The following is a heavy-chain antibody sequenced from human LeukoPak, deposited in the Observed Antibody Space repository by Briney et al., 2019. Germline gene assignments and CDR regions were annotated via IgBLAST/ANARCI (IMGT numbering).Heavy chain of an antibody. CDR2: ISSSGSTI. D-gene: IGHD4-17*01. CDR3: ARVPDYGDAFDI. J-gene: IGHJ3*02. Sequence: PGGSLRLSCAASGFTFCSYEMNWVRQAPGKGLEWVSYISSSGSTIYYADSVKGRFTISRDNAKNSLYLQMNSLRAEDTAVYYCARVPDYGDAFDIWGQGTMVTVSS. V-gene: IGHV3-48*03. CDR1: GFTFCSYE.